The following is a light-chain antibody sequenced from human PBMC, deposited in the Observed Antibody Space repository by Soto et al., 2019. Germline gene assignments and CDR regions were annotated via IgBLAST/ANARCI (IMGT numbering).Light chain of an antibody. V-gene: IGKV1-5*03. Sequence: DIQMTQSPSILSASVGDRVTITCRASQRIDTWLAWYQQKPGTAPKLLIYNATILQSGVPPRFNGSGSGQEFTLAISSLEPDDFAPYYCQQYEPCPPWTCGQGTKVE. CDR2: NAT. J-gene: IGKJ1*01. CDR3: QQYEPCPPWT. CDR1: QRIDTW.